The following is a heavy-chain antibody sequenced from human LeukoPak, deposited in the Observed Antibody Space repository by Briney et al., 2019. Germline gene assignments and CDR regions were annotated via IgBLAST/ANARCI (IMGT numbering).Heavy chain of an antibody. J-gene: IGHJ4*02. CDR3: ARLLVYNSGGEAFDH. Sequence: GGSLRLSCAASGFSFSDYYMTWIRQTPGKGLEWVSDISSNGRGTFYAESVRGRFTVSRDNAKNSLYLQMNSLRAEDTAVYYCARLLVYNSGGEAFDHWGQGTLVTVSS. D-gene: IGHD1-20*01. V-gene: IGHV3-11*04. CDR1: GFSFSDYY. CDR2: ISSNGRGT.